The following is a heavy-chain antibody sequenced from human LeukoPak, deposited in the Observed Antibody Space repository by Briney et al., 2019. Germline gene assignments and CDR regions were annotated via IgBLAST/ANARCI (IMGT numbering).Heavy chain of an antibody. Sequence: GGSLRLSCTASGFTFCDYAMSWVRQAPGKGLEWVGFIRSGPYGGTTEYAASVKGRFTISRDDSKSIAFLQMNSLKTEDTAVYYCTSDRVGATSPFDYWGQGTLVTVSS. V-gene: IGHV3-49*04. CDR3: TSDRVGATSPFDY. J-gene: IGHJ4*02. CDR2: IRSGPYGGTT. D-gene: IGHD1-26*01. CDR1: GFTFCDYA.